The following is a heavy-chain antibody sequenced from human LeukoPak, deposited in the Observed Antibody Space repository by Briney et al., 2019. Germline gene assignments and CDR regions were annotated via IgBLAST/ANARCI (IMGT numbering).Heavy chain of an antibody. Sequence: GGSLRLSCAASGFNLSTYEMNWVRQAPGKGLEWIADITISGHTKNYADSVKGRFSISRDNARTSLYLQMHSLRVEDTGVYYCARGDPHADLWGQGTLVTVSS. V-gene: IGHV3-48*03. CDR3: ARGDPHADL. D-gene: IGHD5-24*01. CDR1: GFNLSTYE. CDR2: ITISGHTK. J-gene: IGHJ5*02.